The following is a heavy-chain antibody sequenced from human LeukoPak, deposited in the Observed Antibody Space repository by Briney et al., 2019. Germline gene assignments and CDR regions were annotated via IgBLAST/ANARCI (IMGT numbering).Heavy chain of an antibody. CDR2: TPHSGTNK. CDR1: GFTFSGYD. V-gene: IGHV3-30-3*01. D-gene: IGHD2/OR15-2a*01. Sequence: PGGSLRLSCAASGFTFSGYDMHWVRQAPGKGLEWVAVTPHSGTNKYYADSVKGRFTISRDNSKNTLYLQMNSLGAEDTAVYYCAKGFEYSQGLQDNWGQGALVTVSS. CDR3: AKGFEYSQGLQDN. J-gene: IGHJ4*02.